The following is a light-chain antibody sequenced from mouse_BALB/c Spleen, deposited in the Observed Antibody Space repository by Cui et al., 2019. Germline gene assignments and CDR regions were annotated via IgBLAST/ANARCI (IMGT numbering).Light chain of an antibody. V-gene: IGKV1-117*01. Sequence: DALMVQMPFSVPVLLRDQASISCGYSQSIVHSNGNTYLECYLKKPGQSPKLLIYKVSNRFSGVPDRFSGSGSGTDFTLKISRVEAEDLGVYYCFQGFHVQTFGGGTKLEIK. CDR2: KVS. CDR1: QSIVHSNGNTY. CDR3: FQGFHVQT. J-gene: IGKJ1*01.